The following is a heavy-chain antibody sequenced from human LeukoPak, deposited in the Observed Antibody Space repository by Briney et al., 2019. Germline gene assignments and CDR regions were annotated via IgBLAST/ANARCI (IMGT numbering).Heavy chain of an antibody. CDR3: ARDVYGDYEAARFDP. CDR2: IYYSGST. CDR1: GGSISSSSYY. Sequence: SETLSLTCTVSGGSISSSSYYWGWLRQPPGKGLEWFGSIYYSGSTYYNPSLKSRVTISVDTSKNQFSLKLSSVTAADAAVYYCARDVYGDYEAARFDPWGQGTLVTVSS. J-gene: IGHJ5*02. D-gene: IGHD4-17*01. V-gene: IGHV4-39*01.